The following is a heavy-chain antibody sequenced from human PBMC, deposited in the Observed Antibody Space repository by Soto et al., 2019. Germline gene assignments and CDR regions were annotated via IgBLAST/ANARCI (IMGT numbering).Heavy chain of an antibody. CDR2: ISGSGGST. Sequence: GGSLRLSGVASGFIFSNYAISWLRQGPGKGLEWVSAISGSGGSTYYADSVKGRFTISRDNSKNTLYLQMNSLRVEDSAVYYCVKERSGHSYADSLGQGILVTVSS. CDR1: GFIFSNYA. CDR3: VKERSGHSYADS. J-gene: IGHJ4*02. V-gene: IGHV3-23*01. D-gene: IGHD5-18*01.